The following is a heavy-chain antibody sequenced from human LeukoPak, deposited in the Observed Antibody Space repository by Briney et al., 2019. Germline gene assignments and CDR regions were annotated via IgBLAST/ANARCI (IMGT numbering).Heavy chain of an antibody. CDR1: GFTFSSYG. J-gene: IGHJ4*02. CDR2: IRYDGSNK. V-gene: IGHV3-30*02. Sequence: GGSLRLSCAASGFTFSSYGMHWVRQAPGKGLEWVAFIRYDGSNKYYADSVKGRSTISRDNSKNTLYLQMNSLRAEDTAVYYCAKDRNDYDYAWGSYRWFYFDYWGQGTLVTVSS. D-gene: IGHD3-16*02. CDR3: AKDRNDYDYAWGSYRWFYFDY.